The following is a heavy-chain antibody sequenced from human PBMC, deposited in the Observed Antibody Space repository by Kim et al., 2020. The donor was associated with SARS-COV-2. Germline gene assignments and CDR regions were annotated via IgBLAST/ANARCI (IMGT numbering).Heavy chain of an antibody. Sequence: NPSLKSRVTISVDTSKNQFSLKLSSETAADTAVYYCARDTDSGNYYFDYWGQGTLVTVSS. CDR3: ARDTDSGNYYFDY. D-gene: IGHD3-10*01. V-gene: IGHV4-30-2*04. J-gene: IGHJ4*02.